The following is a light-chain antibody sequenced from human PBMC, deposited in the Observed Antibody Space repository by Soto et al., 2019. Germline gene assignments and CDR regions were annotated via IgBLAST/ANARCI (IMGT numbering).Light chain of an antibody. Sequence: QSVLTQPPSVSGAPGQRVTISCTGSSSSIGAGYDVHWYQQLPGTAPKLLIYETSSRPSGVPDRFSGSKSGTSASLAITGLQAEGEADYYCQSYDASLTGYVVFGGGTKVTVL. CDR1: SSSIGAGYD. CDR3: QSYDASLTGYVV. V-gene: IGLV1-40*01. J-gene: IGLJ2*01. CDR2: ETS.